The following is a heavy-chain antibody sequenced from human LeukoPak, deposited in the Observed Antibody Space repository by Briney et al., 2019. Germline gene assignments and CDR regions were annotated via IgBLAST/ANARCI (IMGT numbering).Heavy chain of an antibody. Sequence: PGGSLRLSCAASGFTFSDYYLSWIRQAPGKGLEWVSYISSGGNTIYYADSVRGRFTISRDNAKNSLYLQMNSLRAEDTAVYYCARVGTYYDFWSGYWDYWGQGTLVTVSS. CDR3: ARVGTYYDFWSGYWDY. V-gene: IGHV3-11*04. CDR1: GFTFSDYY. CDR2: ISSGGNTI. J-gene: IGHJ4*02. D-gene: IGHD3-3*01.